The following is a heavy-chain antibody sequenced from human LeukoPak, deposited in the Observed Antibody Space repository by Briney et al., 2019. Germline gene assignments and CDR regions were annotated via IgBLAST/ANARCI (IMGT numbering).Heavy chain of an antibody. Sequence: PGRSLRLSCAASGFTFDDYAMYWVRQAPGKGLEWVSGISWNSGSIGYADSVKGRFTISRDNAKNSLYLQMNSLRAEDTALYYCAVHDYGDPYAFDIWGQGTMVTVSS. CDR1: GFTFDDYA. CDR3: AVHDYGDPYAFDI. D-gene: IGHD4-17*01. CDR2: ISWNSGSI. V-gene: IGHV3-9*01. J-gene: IGHJ3*02.